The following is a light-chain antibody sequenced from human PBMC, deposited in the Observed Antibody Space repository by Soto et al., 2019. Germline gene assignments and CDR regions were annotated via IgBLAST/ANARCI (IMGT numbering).Light chain of an antibody. V-gene: IGKV3-15*01. Sequence: EIMMTQSPDTLSVSPGERATLSCRASQSVSGNLAWYQQNPGQAPRLLIYGASARAPGIPARFSGSGSGTEFTLTISSLQSEDFAVYYCQQYSSWPRTFGQGTKVEIK. CDR3: QQYSSWPRT. J-gene: IGKJ1*01. CDR2: GAS. CDR1: QSVSGN.